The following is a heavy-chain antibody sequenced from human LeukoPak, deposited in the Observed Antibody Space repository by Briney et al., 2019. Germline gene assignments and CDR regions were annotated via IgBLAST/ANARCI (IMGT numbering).Heavy chain of an antibody. CDR2: INHSGST. Sequence: SETLSLTCAVYGGSFSGYYWSWIRQPPGKGLEWIGEINHSGSTNYNPSPKSRVTISVDTSKNQFSLKLSSVTAADTAVYYCARENYGSYYYMDVWGKGTTVTVSS. V-gene: IGHV4-34*01. D-gene: IGHD3-10*01. J-gene: IGHJ6*03. CDR1: GGSFSGYY. CDR3: ARENYGSYYYMDV.